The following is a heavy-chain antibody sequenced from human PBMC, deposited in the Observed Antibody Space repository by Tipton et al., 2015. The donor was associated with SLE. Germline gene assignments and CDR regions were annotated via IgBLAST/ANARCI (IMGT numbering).Heavy chain of an antibody. D-gene: IGHD1-1*01. CDR3: ARNDQEKPKSWRDYYYYYMDV. Sequence: TLSLTCTVSGGSIRSYYWTWIRQPPGKRLEWIAYIYHSGITNYNPSLQSRVTISVDRSKNQFSLKLTSVTAADTAVYYCARNDQEKPKSWRDYYYYYMDVWGKGTTVTVSS. CDR1: GGSIRSYY. V-gene: IGHV4-59*01. J-gene: IGHJ6*03. CDR2: IYHSGIT.